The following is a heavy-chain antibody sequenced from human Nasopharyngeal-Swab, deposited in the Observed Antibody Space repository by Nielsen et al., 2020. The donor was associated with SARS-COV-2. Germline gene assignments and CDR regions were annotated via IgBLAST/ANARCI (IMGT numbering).Heavy chain of an antibody. CDR2: ISYDGSNK. J-gene: IGHJ6*02. Sequence: GGSLRLSCAASGFTFSSYAMHWVRQAPGKGLEWVAVISYDGSNKYYADSVKGRFTISRDNSKNTLYLQMNSLRAEDTAVYYCASAIVVVGYGMDVWGQGTTVTVSS. CDR1: GFTFSSYA. D-gene: IGHD2-2*01. CDR3: ASAIVVVGYGMDV. V-gene: IGHV3-30-3*01.